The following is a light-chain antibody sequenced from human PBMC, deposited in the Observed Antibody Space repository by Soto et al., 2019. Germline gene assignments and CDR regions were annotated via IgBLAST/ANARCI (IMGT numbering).Light chain of an antibody. CDR1: QNISRH. Sequence: DIQMTQSPSSLSASVGDRVTIACRASQNISRHLNWFQQKPGKAPKLLIYATSSLQSGAPSRFSGSGSGTDFTLTVSSLQREDFATYHCQQNYKIPYTFGQGTKLDIK. V-gene: IGKV1-39*01. CDR2: ATS. J-gene: IGKJ2*01. CDR3: QQNYKIPYT.